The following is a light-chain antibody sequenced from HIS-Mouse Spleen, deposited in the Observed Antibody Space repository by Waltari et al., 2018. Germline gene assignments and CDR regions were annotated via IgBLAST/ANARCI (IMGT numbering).Light chain of an antibody. Sequence: EIVLTQSPATLSLSPGERATLPCRASQGFSSYFAWYQQKPGQAPRLLIYDASNRATGIPARFSGSGSGTDFTLTISSLEPEDFAVYYCQQRSNWPPVLTFGGGTKVEIK. CDR2: DAS. CDR1: QGFSSY. CDR3: QQRSNWPPVLT. J-gene: IGKJ4*01. V-gene: IGKV3-11*01.